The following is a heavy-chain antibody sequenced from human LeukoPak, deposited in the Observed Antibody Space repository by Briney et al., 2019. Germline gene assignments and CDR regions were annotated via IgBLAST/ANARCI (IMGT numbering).Heavy chain of an antibody. CDR2: ISAYNGNT. CDR3: ARRSIRFLEWFGRNYYYYLDV. Sequence: ASVKVSCKASGYTFTSYGISWVRQAPGQGLEWMGWISAYNGNTNYAQKLQGRVTMTTDTSTSTAYMELRSLRSDDTAVYYCARRSIRFLEWFGRNYYYYLDVWGKGTTVTVSS. CDR1: GYTFTSYG. D-gene: IGHD3-3*01. J-gene: IGHJ6*03. V-gene: IGHV1-18*01.